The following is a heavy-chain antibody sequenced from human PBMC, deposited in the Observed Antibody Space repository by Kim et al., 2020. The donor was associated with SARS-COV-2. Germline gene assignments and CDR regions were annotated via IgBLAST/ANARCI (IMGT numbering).Heavy chain of an antibody. J-gene: IGHJ3*02. D-gene: IGHD3-3*01. CDR2: IYYSGST. Sequence: SETLSLTCTVSGGSISSYYWSWIRQPPGKGLEWIGYIYYSGSTNYNPSLKSRVTISVDTSKNQFSLQLSSVTAADTAVYYCARRGLGSDFWSGYPPYSAFDIWGQGTMVTVSS. CDR1: GGSISSYY. V-gene: IGHV4-59*08. CDR3: ARRGLGSDFWSGYPPYSAFDI.